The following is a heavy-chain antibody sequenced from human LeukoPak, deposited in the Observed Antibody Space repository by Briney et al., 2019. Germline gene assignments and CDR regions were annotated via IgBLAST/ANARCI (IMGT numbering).Heavy chain of an antibody. CDR1: GGSITGYY. CDR3: AREEFLHEIDSSGYFVY. CDR2: VYSSGVG. V-gene: IGHV4-4*07. Sequence: SETLSLTCTVSGGSITGYYWNWIRQPAGQGLEWLGRVYSSGVGNYNPSLTSRVTMSVDTSKNQFSLKLTSLTAADTAVYYCAREEFLHEIDSSGYFVYRVQGTLVTVSS. D-gene: IGHD3-22*01. J-gene: IGHJ4*02.